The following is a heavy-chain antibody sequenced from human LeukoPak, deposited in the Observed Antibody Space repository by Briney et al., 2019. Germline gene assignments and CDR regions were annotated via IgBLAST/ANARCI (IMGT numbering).Heavy chain of an antibody. V-gene: IGHV3-21*01. CDR2: ISSSSSYI. CDR1: GFTFSSYS. CDR3: ARASDYGDYFSGMDV. J-gene: IGHJ6*02. Sequence: PGGSVRLSCAASGFTFSSYSMNWVRQPPGKGLEWVSSISSSSSYIYYADSVKGRFTISRDNAKHSVYLQMNSLRVEDTAVYYCARASDYGDYFSGMDVWGQGTTVTVSS. D-gene: IGHD4-17*01.